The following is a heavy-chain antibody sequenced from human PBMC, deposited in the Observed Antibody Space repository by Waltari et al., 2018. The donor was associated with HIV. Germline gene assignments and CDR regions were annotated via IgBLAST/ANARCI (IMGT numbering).Heavy chain of an antibody. CDR1: GFLFDDYG. V-gene: IGHV3-20*04. CDR3: ARDGNVLSGGYNWFDP. CDR2: IDWSGDTT. Sequence: EVQLVESGGRVVRPGGSLRLSCAASGFLFDDYGMIGVRQAPGKGLEWISGIDWSGDTTRYGDSVKGRFTISRDNAKSSLYLQMNSLRVEDTALYYCARDGNVLSGGYNWFDPWGQGTLVIVSS. J-gene: IGHJ5*02. D-gene: IGHD1-1*01.